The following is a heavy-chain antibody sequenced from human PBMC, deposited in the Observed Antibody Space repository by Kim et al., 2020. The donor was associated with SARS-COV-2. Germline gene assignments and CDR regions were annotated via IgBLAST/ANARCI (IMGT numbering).Heavy chain of an antibody. Sequence: GGSLRLSCAASGFTFSSYGMHWVRQAPGKGLEWVAIISYDGSNKYYADSVKGRFTISRDNSKNTLYLQMNSLRAEDTAVYYCAKEYEKYYYYYYGMDVWGQGTTVTVSS. CDR2: ISYDGSNK. CDR3: AKEYEKYYYYYYGMDV. D-gene: IGHD3-3*01. CDR1: GFTFSSYG. J-gene: IGHJ6*02. V-gene: IGHV3-30*18.